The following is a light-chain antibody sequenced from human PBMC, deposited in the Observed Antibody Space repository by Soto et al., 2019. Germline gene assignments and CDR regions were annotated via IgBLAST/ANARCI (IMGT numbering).Light chain of an antibody. CDR3: QVWDSSSDHPV. CDR2: YDS. CDR1: NIGSKS. J-gene: IGLJ2*01. V-gene: IGLV3-21*04. Sequence: SYELTQPPSGSVAPGKTARITCGGNNIGSKSVHWYQQKPGQAPVLVIYYDSDRPSGIPERFSGSNSGNTATLTISRVEAGDEADYYCQVWDSSSDHPVFGGGTKLTVL.